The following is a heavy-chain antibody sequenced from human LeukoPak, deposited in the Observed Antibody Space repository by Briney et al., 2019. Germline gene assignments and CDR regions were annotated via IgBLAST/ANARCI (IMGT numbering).Heavy chain of an antibody. CDR3: AREASDIVATIPYFDY. CDR1: GYTFTRYG. J-gene: IGHJ4*02. CDR2: ISAYNGNT. V-gene: IGHV1-18*01. D-gene: IGHD5-12*01. Sequence: GASVKVSCKASGYTFTRYGISWVRQAPGQGLEWMGWISAYNGNTNYAQKLQGRVTMNTDTSTSTAYMELRSLRSDDTAVYYCAREASDIVATIPYFDYWGQGTLVIVSS.